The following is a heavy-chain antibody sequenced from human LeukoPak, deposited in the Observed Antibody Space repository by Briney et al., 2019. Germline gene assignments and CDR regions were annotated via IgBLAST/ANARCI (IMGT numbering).Heavy chain of an antibody. J-gene: IGHJ4*02. V-gene: IGHV4-59*01. CDR3: ARSGGGYDWPTSFDY. D-gene: IGHD5-12*01. CDR2: IYYSGST. Sequence: SETLSLTCTVSGGSISSYYWSWIRQPPGKGLEWIGYIYYSGSTNYNPSLKSRVTISVDTSKNQFSLKLSSVTAADTAVYYCARSGGGYDWPTSFDYWGQGTLVTVSS. CDR1: GGSISSYY.